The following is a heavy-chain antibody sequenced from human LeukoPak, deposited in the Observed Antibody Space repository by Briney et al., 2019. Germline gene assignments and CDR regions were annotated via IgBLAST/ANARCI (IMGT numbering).Heavy chain of an antibody. CDR3: ARIKARDAFDI. J-gene: IGHJ3*02. CDR2: IYTSGNT. V-gene: IGHV4-4*07. CDR1: GGSISTYY. Sequence: SETLSLTCTVSGGSISTYYWSWIRQPAGKGLEWIGRIYTSGNTNYNPSLKSRVTMSVDTSKNQFSLRLSSVTAADTAVYYCARIKARDAFDIWGQGTMVTVSS.